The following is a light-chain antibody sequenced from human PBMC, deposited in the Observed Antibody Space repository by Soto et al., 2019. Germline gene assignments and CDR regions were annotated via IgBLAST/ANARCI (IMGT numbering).Light chain of an antibody. CDR3: SSYTTSSTVI. V-gene: IGLV2-14*01. CDR1: SSDVGAYNY. Sequence: QSALTQPASVSGSPGQSITISCTGNSSDVGAYNYVSWYQQHPGKAPKLMIFDVSNRPSGVSNRFSGSKSDNTASLTISGLQAEDEADYYCSSYTTSSTVIFGGGTKLTVL. J-gene: IGLJ2*01. CDR2: DVS.